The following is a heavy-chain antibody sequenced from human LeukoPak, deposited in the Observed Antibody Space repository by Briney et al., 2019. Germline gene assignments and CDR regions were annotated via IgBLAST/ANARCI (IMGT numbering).Heavy chain of an antibody. D-gene: IGHD3-16*02. J-gene: IGHJ4*02. CDR2: IYPGDSDT. V-gene: IGHV5-51*01. CDR1: GYSFTSYW. Sequence: HGESLKISCKGSGYSFTSYWIGWVRQMPGKGLGWMGIIYPGDSDTRYSPSFQGQVTISADKSISTAYLQWSSLKASDTAMYYCARLAQGVIDVKYYFDYWGQGTLVTVSS. CDR3: ARLAQGVIDVKYYFDY.